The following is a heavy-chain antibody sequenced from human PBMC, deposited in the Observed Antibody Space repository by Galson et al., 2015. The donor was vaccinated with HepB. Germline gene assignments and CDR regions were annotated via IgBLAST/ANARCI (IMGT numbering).Heavy chain of an antibody. J-gene: IGHJ5*01. CDR2: IRGTGDST. V-gene: IGHV3-23*01. Sequence: SLRLSCAASGFAFDTHAMSWVRQAPGRGLEWISGIRGTGDSTFYADSVKGRFTVSRDNSNNMLYLHMNGLRAEDAGLYFCAKGYGLFDSWGQGILVTGSA. CDR3: AKGYGLFDS. CDR1: GFAFDTHA. D-gene: IGHD5-18*01.